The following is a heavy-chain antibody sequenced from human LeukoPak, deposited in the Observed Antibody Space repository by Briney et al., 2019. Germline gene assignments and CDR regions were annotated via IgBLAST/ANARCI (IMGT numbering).Heavy chain of an antibody. CDR1: GFTFRDYY. CDR3: ARVGSRSSGWDMHYFDC. Sequence: GGSLRLSCAASGFTFRDYYMSWIRQAPGKGPEWVSYIRSSVTTMYYADSVKGRFTISRDNAKNSLYLQMNSLRAEDTAVYYCARVGSRSSGWDMHYFDCWGQGTLVTVSS. J-gene: IGHJ4*02. V-gene: IGHV3-11*04. D-gene: IGHD6-19*01. CDR2: IRSSVTTM.